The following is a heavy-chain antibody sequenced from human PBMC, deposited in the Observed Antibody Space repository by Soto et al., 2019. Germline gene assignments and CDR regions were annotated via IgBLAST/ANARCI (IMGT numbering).Heavy chain of an antibody. CDR1: GFTFSSYA. Sequence: LRLSCAASGFTFSSYAMHWVRQAPGKGLEWVAVISYDGSNKYYADSVKGRFTISRDNSKNTLYLQMNSLRAEDTAVYYCARETPRFGESPDYWGQGTLVTVSS. CDR2: ISYDGSNK. J-gene: IGHJ4*02. D-gene: IGHD3-10*01. CDR3: ARETPRFGESPDY. V-gene: IGHV3-30-3*01.